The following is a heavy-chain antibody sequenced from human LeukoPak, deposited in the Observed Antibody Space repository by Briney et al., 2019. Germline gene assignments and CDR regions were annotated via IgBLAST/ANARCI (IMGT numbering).Heavy chain of an antibody. CDR1: GGSISCYY. CDR3: ARAAGVPVAFDI. J-gene: IGHJ3*02. D-gene: IGHD2-8*01. CDR2: IYYSGST. Sequence: KPSETLSLTCTFSGGSISCYYWSWIPQPPGEGLEWIGYIYYSGSTNYNPSLKSRVTISVDTSKNQFSLKLSSVTAADTAVYYCARAAGVPVAFDIWGQGTMVTVSS. V-gene: IGHV4-59*01.